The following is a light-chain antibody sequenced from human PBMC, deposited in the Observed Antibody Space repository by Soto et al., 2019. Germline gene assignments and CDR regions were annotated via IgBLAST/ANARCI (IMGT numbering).Light chain of an antibody. J-gene: IGLJ1*01. V-gene: IGLV2-14*03. CDR3: SSFTSTGIYG. CDR2: GVT. Sequence: QSALTQPTSVSGSPGQSITISCNGNHNDIGTYDYVSWYQQHPVRAPRLLIHGVTTRPSGISGRFSASKSGLTASLTISGLQPEDEADYYCSSFTSTGIYGFGPGPKVTV. CDR1: HNDIGTYDY.